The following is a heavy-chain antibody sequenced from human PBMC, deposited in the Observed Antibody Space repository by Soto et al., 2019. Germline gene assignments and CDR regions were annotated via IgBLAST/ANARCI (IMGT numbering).Heavy chain of an antibody. D-gene: IGHD6-13*01. CDR3: ARGRGISAALFDS. V-gene: IGHV1-3*01. CDR2: INAGNDNT. J-gene: IGHJ4*02. Sequence: QVHLVQSGAEVKKPGASVKVSCKASGYTFTSYTIHWVRQAPGQRLGWMGWINAGNDNTKYSQKHQGRVTITGDTSASTAYMEVSSLRSEDTAVYYCARGRGISAALFDSWGQGTLVTVSS. CDR1: GYTFTSYT.